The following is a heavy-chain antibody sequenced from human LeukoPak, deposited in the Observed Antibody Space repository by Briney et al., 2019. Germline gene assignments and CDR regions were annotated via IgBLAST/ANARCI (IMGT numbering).Heavy chain of an antibody. CDR1: GFTFSAYW. CDR3: ARDLNWLLFDD. Sequence: PGGSLRLSCAASGFTFSAYWMHWVRQAPGKGLVWVSRVKYDGSTTAYADSVKGRFTIFRANTRNFLYLEMNSLSVEGPVLYFSARDLNWLLFDDWGQGALVTVSS. V-gene: IGHV3-74*01. CDR2: VKYDGSTT. D-gene: IGHD3/OR15-3a*01. J-gene: IGHJ4*02.